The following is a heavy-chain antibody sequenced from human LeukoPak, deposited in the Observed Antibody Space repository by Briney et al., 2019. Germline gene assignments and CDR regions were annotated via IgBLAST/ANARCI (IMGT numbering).Heavy chain of an antibody. V-gene: IGHV3-66*01. D-gene: IGHD2-15*01. CDR2: IYSGGST. CDR3: ARGGYCSGGSCYYYYYGMDV. CDR1: GFTVSSNY. Sequence: GGSLRLSCAASGFTVSSNYMSWVRLAPGKGLEWVSVIYSGGSTYYADSVKGRFTISRDNSKNTLYLQMNSLRAEDTAVYYCARGGYCSGGSCYYYYYGMDVWGQGTTVTVSS. J-gene: IGHJ6*02.